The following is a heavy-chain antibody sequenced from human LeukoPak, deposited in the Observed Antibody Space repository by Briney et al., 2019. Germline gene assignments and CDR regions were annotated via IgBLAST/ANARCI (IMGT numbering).Heavy chain of an antibody. Sequence: SETLSLTCTVSGGSISSSSYYWGWIRQPPGKGLEWIGSIYYSGSTYDSPSLKSRVTISVDTSKNQFSLKLSSVTAADTAVYYCARRILTGYSYYFDYWGQGTLVTVSS. CDR3: ARRILTGYSYYFDY. CDR2: IYYSGST. J-gene: IGHJ4*02. CDR1: GGSISSSSYY. V-gene: IGHV4-39*01. D-gene: IGHD3-9*01.